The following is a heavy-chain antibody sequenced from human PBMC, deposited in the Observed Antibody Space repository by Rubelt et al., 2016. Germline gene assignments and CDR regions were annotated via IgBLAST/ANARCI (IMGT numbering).Heavy chain of an antibody. J-gene: IGHJ3*02. V-gene: IGHV3-74*01. CDR3: ARSGPDVVVPAAIRVEGDAFDI. D-gene: IGHD2-2*02. CDR2: INSDGSST. CDR1: GFTFSSYW. Sequence: EVQLVESGGGLVQPGGSLRLSCAASGFTFSSYWMHWVRQAPGKGLVWVSRINSDGSSTSYAASVKGRFTISRDNAKNTLDLQMNSLRAEDTAVYYCARSGPDVVVPAAIRVEGDAFDIWGQGTMVTVSS.